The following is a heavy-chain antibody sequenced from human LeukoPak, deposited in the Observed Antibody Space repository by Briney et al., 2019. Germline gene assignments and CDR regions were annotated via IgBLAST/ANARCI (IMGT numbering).Heavy chain of an antibody. D-gene: IGHD1-26*01. Sequence: ASVKVSCKASGGTFSSYAISWVRQAPGQGLEWMGRIIPILGIANYAQKFQGRVTITADKSTSTAYMELSSLRSEDTAVYYCARGGVGAKGIFDYWGQGTLVTVSS. V-gene: IGHV1-69*04. J-gene: IGHJ4*02. CDR1: GGTFSSYA. CDR3: ARGGVGAKGIFDY. CDR2: IIPILGIA.